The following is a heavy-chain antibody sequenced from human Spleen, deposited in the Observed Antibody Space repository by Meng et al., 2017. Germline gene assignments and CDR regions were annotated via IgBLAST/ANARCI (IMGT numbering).Heavy chain of an antibody. D-gene: IGHD5-12*01. Sequence: GESLKISCAASGFTFSNAWMNWVRQAPGKGLEWVSAISGSGGYTYYADSVRGRFTISRDNSKNTLYLEMSSLRAEDTAVYYCAKGGSVVATIYFFDFWGQGTLVTVSS. CDR2: ISGSGGYT. CDR1: GFTFSNAW. V-gene: IGHV3-23*01. CDR3: AKGGSVVATIYFFDF. J-gene: IGHJ4*02.